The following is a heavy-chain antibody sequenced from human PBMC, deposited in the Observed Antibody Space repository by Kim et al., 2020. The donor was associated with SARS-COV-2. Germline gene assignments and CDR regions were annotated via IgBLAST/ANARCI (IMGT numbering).Heavy chain of an antibody. CDR1: GFTFSSYG. D-gene: IGHD6-25*01. Sequence: GGSLRLSCAASGFTFSSYGMHWVRQAPGKGLEWVAVISYDGSNKYYADSVKGRFTISRDNSKNTLYLQMNSLRAEDTAVYYCAKESRIAPANGDWYFDLWGRGTLFTVSS. V-gene: IGHV3-30*18. J-gene: IGHJ2*01. CDR2: ISYDGSNK. CDR3: AKESRIAPANGDWYFDL.